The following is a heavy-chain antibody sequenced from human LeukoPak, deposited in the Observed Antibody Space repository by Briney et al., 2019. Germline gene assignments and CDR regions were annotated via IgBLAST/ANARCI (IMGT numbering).Heavy chain of an antibody. CDR1: GFTFSSYS. CDR2: INSSSSYI. V-gene: IGHV3-21*01. D-gene: IGHD3/OR15-3a*01. Sequence: GGSLRLSCAASGFTFSSYSMYWVRQAPGKGLEWVSSINSSSSYIYYADSVKGRFTISRDNAKNSLYLQMNSLRAEDTAVYYCARDPTGYYTPRPDFDYWGQGTLVTVSS. CDR3: ARDPTGYYTPRPDFDY. J-gene: IGHJ4*02.